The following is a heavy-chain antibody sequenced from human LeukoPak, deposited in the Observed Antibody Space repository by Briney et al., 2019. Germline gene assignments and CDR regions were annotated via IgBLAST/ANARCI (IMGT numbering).Heavy chain of an antibody. D-gene: IGHD6-19*01. CDR1: GFTFSIYA. V-gene: IGHV3-23*01. CDR2: ISGSGGST. J-gene: IGHJ4*02. Sequence: PGGSLRLSCAASGFTFSIYAMSWVRQAPGEGLEWVSAISGSGGSTYYADSVKGRFIISRDNSKNTLFLQMSSLRAEDTAVYYCAKHSLSSGWYYFDYWGQGTLVTVSS. CDR3: AKHSLSSGWYYFDY.